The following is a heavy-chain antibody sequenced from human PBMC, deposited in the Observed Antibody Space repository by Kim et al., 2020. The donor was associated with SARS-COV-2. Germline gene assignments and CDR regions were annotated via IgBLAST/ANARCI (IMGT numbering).Heavy chain of an antibody. J-gene: IGHJ4*02. Sequence: TNLNPSLKSRVTIAVDTSKNQFSLKLSSVTAADTAVYYCARSITSLFDYWGQGTLVTVSS. V-gene: IGHV4-34*01. CDR3: ARSITSLFDY. CDR2: T. D-gene: IGHD3-10*01.